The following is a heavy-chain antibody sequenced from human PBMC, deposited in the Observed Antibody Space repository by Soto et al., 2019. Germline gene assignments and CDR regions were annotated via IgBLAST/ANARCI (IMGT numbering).Heavy chain of an antibody. V-gene: IGHV3-30*03. CDR1: GFTFSSYG. CDR2: ISYDGSNN. J-gene: IGHJ6*02. Sequence: PGGSLRLSCAASGFTFSSYGMHWVRQAPGKGLEWVAVISYDGSNNYYADSVKGRFTISRDNSKNTLYLQMNSLRAEDTAVYYCVLLSGYDPWLYYYYGMDVWGHGTTVTVSS. CDR3: VLLSGYDPWLYYYYGMDV. D-gene: IGHD5-12*01.